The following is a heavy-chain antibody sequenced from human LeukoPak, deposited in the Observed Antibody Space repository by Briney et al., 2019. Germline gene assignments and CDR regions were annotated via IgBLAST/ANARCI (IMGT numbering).Heavy chain of an antibody. CDR3: ARAPGDNWFDP. CDR2: IFYTGST. Sequence: SQTLSLTCTVSGGSISSGGYYWSWIRQRPGTGLEWIGYIFYTGSTYYDPSLKSRVTISVDTSKNQFSLKLSSVTAADTAVYYCARAPGDNWFDPWGQGTLVTVSS. V-gene: IGHV4-31*03. J-gene: IGHJ5*02. CDR1: GGSISSGGYY.